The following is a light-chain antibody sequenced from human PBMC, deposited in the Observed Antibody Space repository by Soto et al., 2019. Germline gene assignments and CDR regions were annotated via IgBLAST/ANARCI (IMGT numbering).Light chain of an antibody. CDR3: QQYNDNWPT. CDR2: LTS. CDR1: QSVSSY. Sequence: EIVLTQSPATLSLSPGERATLSCRASQSVSSYLAWYQQKPGQAPRLLIYLTSTRATGVPARFSGSGSGTEFTLTISSLQSEDFAVYYCQQYNDNWPTFGQGTKVDIK. J-gene: IGKJ1*01. V-gene: IGKV3-15*01.